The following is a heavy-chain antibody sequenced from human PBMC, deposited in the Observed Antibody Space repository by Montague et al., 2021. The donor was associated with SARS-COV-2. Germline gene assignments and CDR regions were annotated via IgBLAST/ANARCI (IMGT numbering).Heavy chain of an antibody. CDR1: GGSISSYY. Sequence: SETLSLTCTVSGGSISSYYWSWIRQPPGKGLEWIGYIYYNGGTNYNPSLNSRVTISVDTSTNQFSLTLSSVTAADTAVYYCARGVVDTAIVCDFDYWGQGTLVTVSS. J-gene: IGHJ4*02. V-gene: IGHV4-59*01. D-gene: IGHD5-18*01. CDR3: ARGVVDTAIVCDFDY. CDR2: IYYNGGT.